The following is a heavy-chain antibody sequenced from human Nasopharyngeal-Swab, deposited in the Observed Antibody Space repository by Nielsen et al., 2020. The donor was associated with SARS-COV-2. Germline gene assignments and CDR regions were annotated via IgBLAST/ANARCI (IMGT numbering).Heavy chain of an antibody. D-gene: IGHD2-15*01. V-gene: IGHV3-21*01. J-gene: IGHJ6*02. CDR3: ARDRSVGYGMDV. Sequence: GGSLRLSCAASGFTFSSYSMNWVHQAPGKGLEWVSSISSSSSYIYYADSVKGRFTISRDNAKNSLYLQMNSLRAEDTAVYYCARDRSVGYGMDVWGQGTTVTVSS. CDR1: GFTFSSYS. CDR2: ISSSSSYI.